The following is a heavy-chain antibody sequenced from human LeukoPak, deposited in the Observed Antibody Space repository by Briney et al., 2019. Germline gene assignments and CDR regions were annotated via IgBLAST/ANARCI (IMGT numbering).Heavy chain of an antibody. D-gene: IGHD6-13*01. CDR3: ARPDGSISRWYGGFDY. CDR2: IYPGDSDT. Sequence: HGESLKISCKGSGYSFTSYWIGWVRQMPGKGLEWMGIIYPGDSDTRYSPSFQGQVTISADKSISTAYLQWSSLKASDTAMYYCARPDGSISRWYGGFDYWGQATLVTFSS. CDR1: GYSFTSYW. V-gene: IGHV5-51*01. J-gene: IGHJ4*02.